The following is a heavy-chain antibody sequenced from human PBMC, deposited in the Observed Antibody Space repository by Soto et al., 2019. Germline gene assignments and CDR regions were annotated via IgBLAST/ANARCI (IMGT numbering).Heavy chain of an antibody. CDR3: ARVGYSYGYEHYYYSGMDV. V-gene: IGHV1-8*01. J-gene: IGHJ6*02. D-gene: IGHD5-18*01. CDR2: MNPNSGNT. Sequence: ASVKVSCKASGYTFTSYDINWVRQATGQGLEWMGWMNPNSGNTGYAQKFQGRVTMTRNTSISTAYMELSSLRSEDTAVYYCARVGYSYGYEHYYYSGMDVWGQGTTVTVSS. CDR1: GYTFTSYD.